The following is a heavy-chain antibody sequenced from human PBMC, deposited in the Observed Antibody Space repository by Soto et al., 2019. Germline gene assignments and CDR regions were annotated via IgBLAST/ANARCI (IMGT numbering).Heavy chain of an antibody. J-gene: IGHJ6*02. V-gene: IGHV4-59*01. CDR3: ASDRSSGWDQGYGMDV. CDR1: GGSISTYY. D-gene: IGHD6-19*01. Sequence: KTSETLSLTCTVSGGSISTYYWSWIRQPPGKGLEWIGYIYYSGSTSYNPSLKSRVTISVDTSKNQFSLKLRSVTAADTAVYYCASDRSSGWDQGYGMDVWGQGTTVTVFS. CDR2: IYYSGST.